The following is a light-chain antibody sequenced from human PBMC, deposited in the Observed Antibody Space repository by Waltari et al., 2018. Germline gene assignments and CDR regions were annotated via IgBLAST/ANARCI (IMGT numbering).Light chain of an antibody. V-gene: IGKV4-1*01. J-gene: IGKJ4*01. CDR3: QQYYSTPLT. CDR2: WAS. Sequence: DIVMTQSPDSLAVSLGERATINCKSSQSFLYTSNDKDYLAWYQQKPGQPPKLLIYWASTRESGVPDRFSGSGSGTDFTLTINSLQAEDVAVYYCQQYYSTPLTFGGGTKVEIK. CDR1: QSFLYTSNDKDY.